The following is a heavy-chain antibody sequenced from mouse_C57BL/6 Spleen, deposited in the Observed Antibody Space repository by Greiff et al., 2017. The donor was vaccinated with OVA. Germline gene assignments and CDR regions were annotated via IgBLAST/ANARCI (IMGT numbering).Heavy chain of an antibody. Sequence: EVKLMESGGDLVKPGGSLKLSCAASGFTFSSYGMSWVRQTPDKRLAWVATISSGGSYTYSPDSVKGRFTISRDNAKNTLYLQMSSLKSEDTAMYYCARRGDYDSWFAYWGQGTLVTVSA. J-gene: IGHJ3*01. D-gene: IGHD2-4*01. CDR3: ARRGDYDSWFAY. CDR2: ISSGGSYT. CDR1: GFTFSSYG. V-gene: IGHV5-6*02.